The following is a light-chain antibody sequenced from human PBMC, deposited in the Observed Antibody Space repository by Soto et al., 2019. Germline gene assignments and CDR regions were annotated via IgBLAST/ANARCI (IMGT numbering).Light chain of an antibody. CDR3: CSYAGSSTWV. CDR2: EGS. Sequence: QSVLTQPASVSGSPGQSITIPCTGTSSDVGSYNFVSWYQQHPGKAPKLMIYEGSKRPSGVSNRFSGSKSGNTASLTISGLQAEDEADYYCCSYAGSSTWVFGTGTKLTVL. V-gene: IGLV2-23*01. CDR1: SSDVGSYNF. J-gene: IGLJ1*01.